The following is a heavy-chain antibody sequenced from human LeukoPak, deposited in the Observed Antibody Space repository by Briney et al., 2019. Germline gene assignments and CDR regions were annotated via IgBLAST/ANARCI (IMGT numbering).Heavy chain of an antibody. Sequence: GGSLRLSCAASGFTFSGYSMNWVRQAPGKGLEWVSSISTTSDYIHYADSLKGRVAISRDNAKNSLYLQMNSLGAEDTAVYYCARGGIYSQGFDYWGQGSLVTVSS. D-gene: IGHD6-13*01. V-gene: IGHV3-21*01. J-gene: IGHJ4*02. CDR3: ARGGIYSQGFDY. CDR1: GFTFSGYS. CDR2: ISTTSDYI.